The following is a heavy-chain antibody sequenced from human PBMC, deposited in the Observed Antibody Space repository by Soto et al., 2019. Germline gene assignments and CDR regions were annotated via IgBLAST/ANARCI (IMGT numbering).Heavy chain of an antibody. D-gene: IGHD3-3*01. J-gene: IGHJ5*02. CDR2: IYYSGST. V-gene: IGHV4-31*03. CDR3: ARWWSGSRQGFDP. CDR1: GGSISSGDYY. Sequence: QVQLQESGPGLVKPSQTLSLTCTVSGGSISSGDYYWSWIRQHPGKGLEWIGYIYYSGSTYYHPSRKSRVTISVDTSKNQFSRKLNSVTAADTAVYYCARWWSGSRQGFDPWGQGTLVTVSS.